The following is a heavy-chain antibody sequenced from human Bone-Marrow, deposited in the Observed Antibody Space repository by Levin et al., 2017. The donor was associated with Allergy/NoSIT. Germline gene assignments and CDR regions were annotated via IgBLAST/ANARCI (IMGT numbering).Heavy chain of an antibody. CDR1: GFTFSTYA. J-gene: IGHJ4*02. V-gene: IGHV3-23*01. Sequence: SCAASGFTFSTYAMNWVRQAPGKGLEWVSGISDSGGSTYYADSVKGRFTISRDNSKNTLYLQMNNLRAEDTATYYCPKDRYCTTTTCPVDYWGQGILVTVSS. CDR3: PKDRYCTTTTCPVDY. D-gene: IGHD2-2*01. CDR2: ISDSGGST.